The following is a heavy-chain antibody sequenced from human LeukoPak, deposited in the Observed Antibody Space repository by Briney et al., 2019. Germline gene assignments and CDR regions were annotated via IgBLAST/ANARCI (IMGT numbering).Heavy chain of an antibody. V-gene: IGHV3-23*01. D-gene: IGHD3-22*01. CDR2: ISGSGGST. Sequence: PGGSLGLSCAASRFTFSSYAMSWVRQAPGKGLEWVSAISGSGGSTYYADSVKGRFTISRDNSKNTLYLQMNSLRAEDTAVYYCYIPYYDTSAYKGYWGQGTLVTVSS. CDR1: RFTFSSYA. CDR3: YIPYYDTSAYKGY. J-gene: IGHJ4*02.